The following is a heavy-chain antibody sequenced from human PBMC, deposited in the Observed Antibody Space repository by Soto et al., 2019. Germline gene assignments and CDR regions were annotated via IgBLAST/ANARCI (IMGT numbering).Heavy chain of an antibody. CDR3: ARDRGYDAHDYYYNAMDV. CDR1: EFTFRGYT. V-gene: IGHV3-21*01. J-gene: IGHJ6*02. D-gene: IGHD2-15*01. Sequence: VGPRRLSCLASEFTFRGYTMNWVRQAPGKGLEWVSAIRGFSPYTFYADSVKGRFTISRDNAKNSLYLQMNSLRAEDTAVYYCARDRGYDAHDYYYNAMDVWGQGTMVTVSS. CDR2: IRGFSPYT.